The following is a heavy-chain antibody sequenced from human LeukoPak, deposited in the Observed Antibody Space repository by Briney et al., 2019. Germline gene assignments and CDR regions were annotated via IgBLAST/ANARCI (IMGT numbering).Heavy chain of an antibody. CDR1: GDTFSSYA. Sequence: SVKVSCKASGDTFSSYAISWVRQAPGQGLEWMGRIIPIFGIANYAQKFQGRVTITADKSTSTAYMELSSLRSEDTAVYYCASLGSSKEWRESFDYWGRGTLVTVSS. V-gene: IGHV1-69*04. CDR3: ASLGSSKEWRESFDY. J-gene: IGHJ4*02. CDR2: IIPIFGIA. D-gene: IGHD2-2*01.